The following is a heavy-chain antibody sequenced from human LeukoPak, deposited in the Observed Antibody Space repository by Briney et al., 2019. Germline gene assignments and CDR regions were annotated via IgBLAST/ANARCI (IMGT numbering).Heavy chain of an antibody. CDR2: ISWNSGSI. CDR3: AKDSSGYLDFDY. J-gene: IGHJ4*02. V-gene: IGHV3-9*01. CDR1: GFTFSSYA. D-gene: IGHD3-22*01. Sequence: GGSLRLSCAASGFTFSSYAMSWVRQAPGKGLEWVSGISWNSGSIGYADSVKGRFTISRDNAKNSLYLQMNSLRAEDTALYYCAKDSSGYLDFDYWGQGTLVTVSS.